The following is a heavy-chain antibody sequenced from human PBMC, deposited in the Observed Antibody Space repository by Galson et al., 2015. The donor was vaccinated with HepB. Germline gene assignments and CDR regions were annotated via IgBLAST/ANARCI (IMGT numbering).Heavy chain of an antibody. Sequence: SLRLSCAASTFIFSTYSMNWVRQAPGKGLEWVSAISGSGGSTYYADSVKGRFTISRDNSNNTLYLQMNSLRAEDTAVFYCAKSYIPAAGPTRGAFDIWGQGTMVTVSS. J-gene: IGHJ3*02. D-gene: IGHD6-13*01. CDR3: AKSYIPAAGPTRGAFDI. CDR1: TFIFSTYS. CDR2: ISGSGGST. V-gene: IGHV3-23*01.